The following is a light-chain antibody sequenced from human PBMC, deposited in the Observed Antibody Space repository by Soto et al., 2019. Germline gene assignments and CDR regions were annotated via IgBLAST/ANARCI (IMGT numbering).Light chain of an antibody. J-gene: IGKJ1*01. CDR1: QSVSSSY. Sequence: EIVLTQSPGTLSLSPGGRATLSCRASQSVSSSYLAWYQQKPGQAPRLLIYGASSRATGIADRFSGSGSGTDFTLTISRLEPEDFAMYYCQQYGSSSTTFGQGTKVDIK. CDR3: QQYGSSSTT. V-gene: IGKV3-20*01. CDR2: GAS.